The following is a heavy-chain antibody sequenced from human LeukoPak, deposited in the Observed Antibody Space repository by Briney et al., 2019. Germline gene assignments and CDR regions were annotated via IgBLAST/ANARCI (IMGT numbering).Heavy chain of an antibody. CDR1: GFTFSSYA. CDR3: ARDSGSGSYSFDY. J-gene: IGHJ4*02. V-gene: IGHV3-21*01. CDR2: ISSSSSYI. D-gene: IGHD1-26*01. Sequence: PGGSLRLSCAASGFTFSSYAMSWVRQAPGKGLEWVSSISSSSSYIYYADSVKGRFTISRDNAKNSLYLQMNSLRAEDTAVYYCARDSGSGSYSFDYWGQGTLVTVSS.